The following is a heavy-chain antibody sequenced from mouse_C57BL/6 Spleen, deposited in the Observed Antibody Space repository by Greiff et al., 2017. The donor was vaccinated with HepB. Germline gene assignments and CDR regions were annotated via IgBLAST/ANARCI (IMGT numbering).Heavy chain of an antibody. J-gene: IGHJ1*03. CDR2: IYPGDGDT. CDR1: GYAFSSYW. D-gene: IGHD2-1*01. Sequence: QVQLKESGAELVKPGASVKISCKASGYAFSSYWMNWVKQRPGKGLEWIGQIYPGDGDTNYNGKFKGKATLTADKSSSTAYMQLSSLTSEDSAVYFCARSSYYGNPYWYFDVWGTGTTVTVSS. V-gene: IGHV1-80*01. CDR3: ARSSYYGNPYWYFDV.